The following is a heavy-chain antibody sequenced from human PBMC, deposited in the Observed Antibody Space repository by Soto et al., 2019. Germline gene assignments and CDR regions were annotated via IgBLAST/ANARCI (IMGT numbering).Heavy chain of an antibody. CDR3: ATASSGLRDCFDS. CDR1: RFSLSSFA. D-gene: IGHD2-21*01. V-gene: IGHV3-30-3*01. J-gene: IGHJ5*01. CDR2: TSYDGLNT. Sequence: PGLTLRLSCAASRFSLSSFAMHWHRQAPGKGLEWVATTSYDGLNTFYGESGRGRFSISRDTSKNTLFLQMDSLKSEDPAVYFFATASSGLRDCFDSWGRGTLVTVS.